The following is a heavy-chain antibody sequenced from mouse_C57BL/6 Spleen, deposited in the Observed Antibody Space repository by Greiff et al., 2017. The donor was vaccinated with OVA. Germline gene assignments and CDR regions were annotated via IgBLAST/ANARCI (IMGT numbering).Heavy chain of an antibody. V-gene: IGHV1-64*01. CDR2: INPNSGST. J-gene: IGHJ2*01. Sequence: QVQLQQPGAELVKPGASVKLSCKASGYTFTSYWMHWVKQRPGQGLEWIGMINPNSGSTNYNEKFKSKATLTVDKSSSTAYMQLSSLTSEDSAVYYCARNLVEYFDYWGQGTTLTVSS. CDR1: GYTFTSYW. CDR3: ARNLVEYFDY. D-gene: IGHD2-10*02.